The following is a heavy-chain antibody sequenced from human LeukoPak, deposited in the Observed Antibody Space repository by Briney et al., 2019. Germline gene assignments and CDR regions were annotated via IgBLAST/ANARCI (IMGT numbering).Heavy chain of an antibody. CDR2: IDPSDSYT. V-gene: IGHV5-10-1*01. Sequence: GESLKISCKGSGYSFTSYWISWVRQMPGKGLEWMGRIDPSDSYTNYSPSFQGHVTISADKSISTAYLQWSSLKASDTATYFCVRQTVDSSSWSGPHFWGQGTLVTVSS. CDR1: GYSFTSYW. CDR3: VRQTVDSSSWSGPHF. J-gene: IGHJ4*02. D-gene: IGHD6-13*01.